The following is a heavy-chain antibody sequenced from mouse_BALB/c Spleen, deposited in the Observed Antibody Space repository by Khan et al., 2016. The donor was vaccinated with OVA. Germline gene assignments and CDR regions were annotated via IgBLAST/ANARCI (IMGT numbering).Heavy chain of an antibody. CDR1: GFSFTSYG. D-gene: IGHD1-3*01. Sequence: QVQLKESGPGLVAPSQSLYITCTASGFSFTSYGVHWVRQPPGKGLEWLGVICAGGGTTNYSALFSRLSIIKDNSNSQASLKMNSLQTDDTAMYYCARLENIWGQGTTLTVSS. CDR2: ICAGGGT. V-gene: IGHV2-9*02. CDR3: ARLENI. J-gene: IGHJ2*01.